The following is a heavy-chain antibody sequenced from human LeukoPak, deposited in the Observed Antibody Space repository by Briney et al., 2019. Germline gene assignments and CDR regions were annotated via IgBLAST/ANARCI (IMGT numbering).Heavy chain of an antibody. CDR1: GFTFSSYW. J-gene: IGHJ4*02. V-gene: IGHV3-7*01. CDR2: IKQDGSEK. CDR3: ARDRGWRLLDY. D-gene: IGHD6-25*01. Sequence: GGSLRLSCAASGFTFSSYWMSWVRQAPGKGLEWVANIKQDGSEKYSVDSVKGRFTISRGNAENSLYLQMNSLRVEDTAVYYCARDRGWRLLDYWGQGTLVTVSS.